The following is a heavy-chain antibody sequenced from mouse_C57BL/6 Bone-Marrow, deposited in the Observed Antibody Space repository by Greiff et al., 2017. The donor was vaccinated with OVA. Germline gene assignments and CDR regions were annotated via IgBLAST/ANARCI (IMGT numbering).Heavy chain of an antibody. CDR3: ARRYRMYGYAMDY. D-gene: IGHD2-14*01. Sequence: QVQLQQPGAELVKPGASVKMSCKASGYTFTSYWITWVKQRPGQGLEWIGDIYPGSGSTNYNEKFKSKATLTVDTSSSTAYMQLSSLTSEDSAVYYCARRYRMYGYAMDYWGQGTSVTVSA. J-gene: IGHJ4*01. V-gene: IGHV1-55*01. CDR2: IYPGSGST. CDR1: GYTFTSYW.